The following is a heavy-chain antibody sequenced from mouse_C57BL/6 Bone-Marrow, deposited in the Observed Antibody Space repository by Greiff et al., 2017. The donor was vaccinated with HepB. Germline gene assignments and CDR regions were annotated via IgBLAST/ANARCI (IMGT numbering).Heavy chain of an antibody. CDR3: ARSGWLLRAWFAY. J-gene: IGHJ3*01. CDR1: GYTFTSYW. CDR2: IHPNSGST. D-gene: IGHD2-3*01. V-gene: IGHV1-64*01. Sequence: QVHVKQSGAELVKPGASVKLSCKASGYTFTSYWMHWVKQRPGQGLEWIGMIHPNSGSTNYNEKFKSKATLTVDKSSSTAYMQLSSLTSEDSAVYYCARSGWLLRAWFAYWGQGTLVTVSA.